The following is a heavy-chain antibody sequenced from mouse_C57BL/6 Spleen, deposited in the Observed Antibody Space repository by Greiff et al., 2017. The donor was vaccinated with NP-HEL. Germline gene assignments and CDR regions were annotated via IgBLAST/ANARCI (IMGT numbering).Heavy chain of an antibody. CDR2: ISDGGSCP. D-gene: IGHD1-1*01. CDR3: AGDLNYYYGSSYGYFDV. Sequence: DVMLVESGGGLVKPGGSLKLSCAASGFTFSSYAMSWVRQTPEKRLEWVATISDGGSCPYYPDNVKGRFTISRDNAKNNLYLQMSHLKSEDTAMYYGAGDLNYYYGSSYGYFDVWGTGTTVTVSS. V-gene: IGHV5-4*01. J-gene: IGHJ1*03. CDR1: GFTFSSYA.